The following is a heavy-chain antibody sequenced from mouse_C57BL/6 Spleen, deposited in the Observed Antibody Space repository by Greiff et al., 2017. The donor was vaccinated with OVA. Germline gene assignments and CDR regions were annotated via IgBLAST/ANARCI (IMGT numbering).Heavy chain of an antibody. V-gene: IGHV1-52*01. D-gene: IGHD2-1*01. CDR2: IDPSDSET. Sequence: QVQLQQPGAELVRPGSSVKLSCKASGYTFTSYWMHWVKQRPIQGLEWIGNIDPSDSETHYNQKFKDKATLTVDKSSSTAYMQLSSLTSEDSAVYYCARSGYGNSWFAYWGQGTTLTVSS. J-gene: IGHJ2*01. CDR3: ARSGYGNSWFAY. CDR1: GYTFTSYW.